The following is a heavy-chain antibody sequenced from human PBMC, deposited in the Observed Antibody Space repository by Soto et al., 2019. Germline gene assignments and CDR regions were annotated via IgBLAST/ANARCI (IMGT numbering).Heavy chain of an antibody. CDR1: GGSISSGGYS. J-gene: IGHJ2*01. V-gene: IGHV4-30-2*01. Sequence: SETLSLTCAASGGSISSGGYSWSWIRQPPGKGLEWIGYIYHSGSTYYNPSLKSRVTISVDRSKNQFSLKLSSVTAADTAVYYCARAKYDYVWGSYRPFYWYFDLWGRGTLVTVSS. CDR2: IYHSGST. CDR3: ARAKYDYVWGSYRPFYWYFDL. D-gene: IGHD3-16*02.